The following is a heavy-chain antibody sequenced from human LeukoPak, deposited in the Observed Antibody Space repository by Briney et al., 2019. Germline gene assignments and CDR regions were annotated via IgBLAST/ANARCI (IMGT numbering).Heavy chain of an antibody. D-gene: IGHD5-24*01. CDR1: EFSVGSNY. CDR3: TTDLLEMATTLYYYYMDV. V-gene: IGHV3-15*01. J-gene: IGHJ6*03. Sequence: GGSLRLSCAASEFSVGSNYMTWVRQAPGKGLEWVGRIKSKTDGGTTDYAAPVIGRFTISRDDSKNTLYLQMNSLKTEDTAVYYCTTDLLEMATTLYYYYMDVWGKGTTVTVSS. CDR2: IKSKTDGGTT.